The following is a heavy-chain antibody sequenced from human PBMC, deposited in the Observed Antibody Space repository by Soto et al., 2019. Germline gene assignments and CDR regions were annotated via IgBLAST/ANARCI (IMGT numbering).Heavy chain of an antibody. CDR1: GGTFSSYA. CDR3: ATVAVAGTERRYYYYGMDV. J-gene: IGHJ6*02. Sequence: GASVKVSCKASGGTFSSYAISWVRQAPGQGLEWMGGIIPIFGTANYAQKFQGRVTITADESTSTAYMELSSLRSEDTAVYYCATVAVAGTERRYYYYGMDVWGQGTTVTVSS. D-gene: IGHD6-19*01. V-gene: IGHV1-69*13. CDR2: IIPIFGTA.